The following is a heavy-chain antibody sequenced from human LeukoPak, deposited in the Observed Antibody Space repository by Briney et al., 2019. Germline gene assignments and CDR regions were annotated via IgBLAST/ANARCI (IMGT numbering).Heavy chain of an antibody. CDR2: IIPIIGTG. J-gene: IGHJ5*02. V-gene: IGHV1-69*13. D-gene: IGHD1-14*01. CDR1: GGTFSSYA. CDR3: ARAGMARINWFDP. Sequence: SVKVSCKASGGTFSSYAISWVRQAPGQGLEWMGGIIPIIGTGDYAQKFQGRVTITADESTSTAYMELSSLRSEDTAVYYCARAGMARINWFDPWGQGTLVTVSS.